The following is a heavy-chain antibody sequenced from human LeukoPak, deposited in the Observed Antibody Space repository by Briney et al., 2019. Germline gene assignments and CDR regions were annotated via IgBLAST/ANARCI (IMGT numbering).Heavy chain of an antibody. CDR2: IYSGGST. Sequence: GGSLRLSCLASGFTFSTYWMSWVRQAPGKGLEWVSVIYSGGSTYYADSVKGRFTISRDNSKNTLYLQMNSLRAEDTAVYYCARDGVVRGDGLAFDIWGQGTMVTVSS. J-gene: IGHJ3*02. CDR1: GFTFSTYW. V-gene: IGHV3-53*01. CDR3: ARDGVVRGDGLAFDI. D-gene: IGHD3-10*01.